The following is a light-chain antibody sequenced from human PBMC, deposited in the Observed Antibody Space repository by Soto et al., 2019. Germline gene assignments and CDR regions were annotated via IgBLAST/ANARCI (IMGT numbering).Light chain of an antibody. CDR3: QQYGSSPPIT. CDR2: GAS. Sequence: EIVLTQSPSSLSSSAGERVTISCSVSQGVSSSYLARYQQKVGQAPRLLIYGASSRATGIPDRFSGSGSGTDFTLTISRLEPEDFAVYYCQQYGSSPPITFGQGTRLEIK. V-gene: IGKV3-20*01. J-gene: IGKJ5*01. CDR1: QGVSSSY.